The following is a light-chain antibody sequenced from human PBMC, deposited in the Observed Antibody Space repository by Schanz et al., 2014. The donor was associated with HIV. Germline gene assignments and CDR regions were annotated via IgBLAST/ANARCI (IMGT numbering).Light chain of an antibody. Sequence: QSALTQPASVSGSPGQSITISCTGTSSDVGGYNYLSWYQQHPGKAPKLMIYDVSNRPSGVSNRFSGSKSGNTASLTISGLQAEDEADYYCSSYTSSSTPVVFGGGTKPTVL. CDR1: SSDVGGYNY. J-gene: IGLJ2*01. V-gene: IGLV2-14*03. CDR3: SSYTSSSTPVV. CDR2: DVS.